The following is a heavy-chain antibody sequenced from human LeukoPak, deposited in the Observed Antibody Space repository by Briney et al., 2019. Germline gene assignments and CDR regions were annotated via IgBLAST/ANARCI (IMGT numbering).Heavy chain of an antibody. D-gene: IGHD1-26*01. CDR3: ARAIEVGAMTPFDY. CDR1: GYSISSGYY. J-gene: IGHJ4*02. Sequence: PSETLSLTCTVSGYSISSGYYWGWIRQPPGKGLEWIGSIYHSGSTYYNPSLRSRVTISVDTSKNQFSLKLSSVTAADTAVYYCARAIEVGAMTPFDYWGQGTLVTVSS. V-gene: IGHV4-38-2*02. CDR2: IYHSGST.